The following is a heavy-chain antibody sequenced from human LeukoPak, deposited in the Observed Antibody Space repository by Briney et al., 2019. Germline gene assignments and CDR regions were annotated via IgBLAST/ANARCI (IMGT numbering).Heavy chain of an antibody. CDR3: ARVHDESVTCSNY. D-gene: IGHD3-9*01. Sequence: SETLSLTCTVSGYSISSGYYWGWLRRPPGRVLGWIGSIYNSGTTYYTPPLKSRVTLSVNTSKNQFSLKMSFVTAAATALYSCARVHDESVTCSNYCGHG. V-gene: IGHV4-38-2*02. CDR2: IYNSGTT. J-gene: IGHJ4*03. CDR1: GYSISSGYY.